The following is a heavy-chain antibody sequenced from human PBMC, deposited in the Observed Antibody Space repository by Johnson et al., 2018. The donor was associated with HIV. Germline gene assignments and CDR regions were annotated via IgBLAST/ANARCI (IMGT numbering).Heavy chain of an antibody. CDR1: GFTFSNAW. J-gene: IGHJ3*02. V-gene: IGHV3-15*01. D-gene: IGHD3-10*01. CDR2: IKSKTDGGTT. Sequence: VQLVESGGGLVQPGGSLRLSCGASGFTFSNAWMSWVRQAPGKGLEWVGRIKSKTDGGTTDYAAPVKDRFTISRDDSKNTLYLQMNSLKTEDTAVYYCTTDPTSILWFREVGRDAFDIWGQGTMVTVS. CDR3: TTDPTSILWFREVGRDAFDI.